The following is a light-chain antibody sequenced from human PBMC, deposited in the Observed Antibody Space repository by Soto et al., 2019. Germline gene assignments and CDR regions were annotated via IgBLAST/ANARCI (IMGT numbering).Light chain of an antibody. Sequence: DLQMTQSPSSLSSSVGDSVTITCRASQSISSYLNWYQQKPGKAPKLLIYAESSLQSGVPSRFSDSGSGTDFTLTISSLQPEDFATYYCQKSYSTPLTCGGGTKVDIK. V-gene: IGKV1-39*01. J-gene: IGKJ4*01. CDR3: QKSYSTPLT. CDR1: QSISSY. CDR2: AES.